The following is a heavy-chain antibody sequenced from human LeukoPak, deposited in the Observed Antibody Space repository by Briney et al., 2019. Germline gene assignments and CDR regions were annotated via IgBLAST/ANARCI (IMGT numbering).Heavy chain of an antibody. J-gene: IGHJ4*02. CDR1: GFTFSNFP. D-gene: IGHD6-13*01. CDR3: AKVVGAATFDY. V-gene: IGHV3-23*01. Sequence: GGSLRLSCAASGFTFSNFPMSWVRQAPGEGLEWVSGISGSDFTTYYADSVKGRFTISRDNSKNTVYLQMNSLRAEDTAVYYCAKVVGAATFDYWGQGTLVTVSS. CDR2: ISGSDFTT.